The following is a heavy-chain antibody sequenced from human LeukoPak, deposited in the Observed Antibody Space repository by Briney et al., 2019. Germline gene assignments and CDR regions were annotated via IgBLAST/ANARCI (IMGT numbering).Heavy chain of an antibody. V-gene: IGHV1-69*13. Sequence: GASVKVSCKASGGTFNSYAISWVRQAPGQGLEWMGGIIPIFGTANYAQKFQGRVTITADESTSTAYMELSSLRSEDTAVYYCARESIAAAGTPGGLVWFDPWGQGTLVTVSS. CDR2: IIPIFGTA. CDR1: GGTFNSYA. D-gene: IGHD6-13*01. CDR3: ARESIAAAGTPGGLVWFDP. J-gene: IGHJ5*02.